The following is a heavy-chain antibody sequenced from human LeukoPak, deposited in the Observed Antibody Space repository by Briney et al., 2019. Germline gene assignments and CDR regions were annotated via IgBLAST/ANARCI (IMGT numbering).Heavy chain of an antibody. CDR3: AREGSSSWSPLGY. J-gene: IGHJ4*02. CDR2: IIPILGIA. CDR1: GGTFSSYA. V-gene: IGHV1-69*04. Sequence: SVKVSCKASGGTFSSYAISWVRQAPGQGLEWMGRIIPILGIANYAQKFQGRVTTTADKSTSTAYMELSSLRSEDTAVYYCAREGSSSWSPLGYWGQGTLVTVSS. D-gene: IGHD6-13*01.